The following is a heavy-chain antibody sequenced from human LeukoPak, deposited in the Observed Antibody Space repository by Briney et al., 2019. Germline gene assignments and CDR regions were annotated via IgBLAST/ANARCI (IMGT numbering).Heavy chain of an antibody. V-gene: IGHV3-53*01. CDR2: TYSGGDT. J-gene: IGHJ4*02. Sequence: GGSLRLSCAASGFTVSSNYMSWVRQAPGKGLEWVSVTYSGGDTYYADSVKGRFTISRDNSKNTLYLQMNSLRAEDTAVYNCARLGMIQPYSTEDYWGQGTLVTVSS. D-gene: IGHD6-13*01. CDR3: ARLGMIQPYSTEDY. CDR1: GFTVSSNY.